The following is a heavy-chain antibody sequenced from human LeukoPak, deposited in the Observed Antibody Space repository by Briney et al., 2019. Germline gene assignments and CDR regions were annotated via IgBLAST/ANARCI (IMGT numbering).Heavy chain of an antibody. V-gene: IGHV1-46*01. CDR2: INPSGGST. CDR1: GYTFTSYY. D-gene: IGHD3-22*01. J-gene: IGHJ4*02. CDR3: ARDKTPTYYYDSSGYLFDY. Sequence: GASVKVSCKASGYTFTSYYMHWVRQAPGQGLEWMGIINPSGGSTSYAQKFQARVTMTRDTSTSTVYMELSSLRSEDTAVYYCARDKTPTYYYDSSGYLFDYWGQGTLVTVSS.